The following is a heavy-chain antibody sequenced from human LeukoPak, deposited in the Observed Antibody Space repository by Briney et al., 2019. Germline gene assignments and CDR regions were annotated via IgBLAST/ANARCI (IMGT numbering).Heavy chain of an antibody. CDR3: AKDSYSGSYFDY. Sequence: GGSLRLSCAASGFTFDDYAMHWVRQAPGEGLEWVSLISWDGGSTYYADSVKGRFTISRDNSKNSLYLQMNSLRAEDTALYYCAKDSYSGSYFDYWGQGTLVTVSS. J-gene: IGHJ4*02. CDR2: ISWDGGST. CDR1: GFTFDDYA. D-gene: IGHD1-26*01. V-gene: IGHV3-43D*03.